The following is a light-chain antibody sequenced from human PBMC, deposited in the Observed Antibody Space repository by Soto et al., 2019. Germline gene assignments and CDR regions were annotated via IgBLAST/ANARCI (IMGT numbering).Light chain of an antibody. V-gene: IGLV1-44*01. CDR2: SND. CDR3: AIWDLTLSAWV. Sequence: QSVLTQPPSASGTPGQRVTISCSGTTSNIGSNTVSWYHHLPGTAPKLLIYSNDQRPSGVPDRFSSSKSGTSASLAISGLQSEDEADYYCAIWDLTLSAWVFGGGTQLTVL. CDR1: TSNIGSNT. J-gene: IGLJ3*02.